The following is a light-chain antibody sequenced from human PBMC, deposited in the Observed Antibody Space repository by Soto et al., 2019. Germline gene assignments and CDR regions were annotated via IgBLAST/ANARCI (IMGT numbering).Light chain of an antibody. CDR1: QSVSSY. J-gene: IGKJ3*01. V-gene: IGKV3-11*01. CDR3: QQRSNWPIT. CDR2: DAS. Sequence: EIVLTQSPATLSLSPGERATLSCRASQSVSSYLAWYQQKPGQAPRLLIYDASNRATGIPARFSGSGSGTEFTLTISSLEPEDFAVYYWQQRSNWPITFGPGTKVDIK.